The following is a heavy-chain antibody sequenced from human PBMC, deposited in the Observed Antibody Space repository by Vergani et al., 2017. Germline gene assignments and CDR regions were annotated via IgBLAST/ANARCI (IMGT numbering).Heavy chain of an antibody. CDR3: ARGLWDCTHIRCSPPSY. Sequence: EVQLVESGGGLVKPGGSLRLSCAASGFSFSSYSMNWVRQAPGKGLEWVASISGSSSYVFYRDSVEGRFTITRDNAKKSVYLQMNSLRAEDTAMYFCARGLWDCTHIRCSPPSYWGQGIQVTVSS. J-gene: IGHJ4*02. CDR1: GFSFSSYS. V-gene: IGHV3-21*02. D-gene: IGHD2-8*01. CDR2: ISGSSSYV.